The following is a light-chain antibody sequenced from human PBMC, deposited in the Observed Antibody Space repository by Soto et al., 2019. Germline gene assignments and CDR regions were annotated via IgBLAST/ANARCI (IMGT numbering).Light chain of an antibody. J-gene: IGKJ1*01. V-gene: IGKV1-39*01. Sequence: DIQMTQSPSSLSASVGDRVTITCRASQSISSSLNWYQQKPGKAPKLLIYAASSLQSGVPSRFSGSGSATDFTLTISSLQPEDFATYYCQQSYSTPWTCGQGTKVDIK. CDR3: QQSYSTPWT. CDR1: QSISSS. CDR2: AAS.